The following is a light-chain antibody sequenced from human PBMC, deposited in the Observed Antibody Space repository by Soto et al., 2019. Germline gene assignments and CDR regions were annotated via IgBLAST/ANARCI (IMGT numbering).Light chain of an antibody. CDR3: QHYNSYSEA. CDR1: QHISNY. V-gene: IGKV1-5*03. Sequence: DIQMTQSPASRSASVGARVTITCQANQHISNYLNWYQPTPGKAPKLLIYKASTLKSGVPSRFSGSGSGTEFTLTISSLQPDDFATYDCQHYNSYSEAFGQGTKVDIK. CDR2: KAS. J-gene: IGKJ1*01.